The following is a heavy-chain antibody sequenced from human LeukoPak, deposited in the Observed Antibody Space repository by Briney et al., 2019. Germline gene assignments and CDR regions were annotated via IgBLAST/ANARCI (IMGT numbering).Heavy chain of an antibody. CDR3: AKDCSGGSCYWQSFDY. V-gene: IGHV3-23*01. CDR1: GFTFSSYA. CDR2: ISGSGGST. Sequence: GGSLRLSCAASGFTFSSYAMSWVRQAPGKGLEWVSAISGSGGSTYYADSVKGRFTISRDNSKNTLYLQMNSLRAEDTAVYYCAKDCSGGSCYWQSFDYWGQGTLVTVSS. J-gene: IGHJ4*02. D-gene: IGHD2-15*01.